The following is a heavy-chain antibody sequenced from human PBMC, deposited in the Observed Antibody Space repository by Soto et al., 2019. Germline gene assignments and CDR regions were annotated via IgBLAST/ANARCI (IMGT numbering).Heavy chain of an antibody. CDR3: ARDVRGVNYYYYYGMHV. Sequence: PGGSLRLSCAASGFTFISYVIHFCRHSPFKWREWVAVISYDGSNKYYADSVKGRFTISRDNSKNTLYLQMNSLRAEDTAVYYCARDVRGVNYYYYYGMHVWGQGTTVTVSS. D-gene: IGHD3-10*01. CDR2: ISYDGSNK. J-gene: IGHJ6*02. CDR1: GFTFISYV. V-gene: IGHV3-30-3*01.